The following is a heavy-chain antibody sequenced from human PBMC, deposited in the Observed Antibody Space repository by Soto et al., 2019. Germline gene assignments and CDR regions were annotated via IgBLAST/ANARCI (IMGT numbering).Heavy chain of an antibody. D-gene: IGHD2-2*01. CDR2: IYSSGST. CDR1: GDSISNYY. Sequence: SETLSLTCTDSGDSISNYYWSWIRQSPGKGLEWIGYIYSSGSTNYNPSLKSRVTISVDTSKNLFSLKLRSVTAADTAVYYCARAKDFRSLGPAATYYFDYWGQGTLVTVSS. J-gene: IGHJ4*02. V-gene: IGHV4-59*01. CDR3: ARAKDFRSLGPAATYYFDY.